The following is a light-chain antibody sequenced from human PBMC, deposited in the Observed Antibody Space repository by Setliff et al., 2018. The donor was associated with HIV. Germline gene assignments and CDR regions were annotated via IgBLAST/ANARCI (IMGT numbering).Light chain of an antibody. CDR2: RNS. J-gene: IGLJ2*01. Sequence: QSALTQPPSASGTPGQRVTISCSGSSSNIGSNTVNWYQQLPGTTPKLLIYRNSLRPSGVPDRFSGSKSGTSASLAISGLRSEDEATYYCAAWDDSLDGQVVFGGGTKVTVL. CDR1: SSNIGSNT. V-gene: IGLV1-44*01. CDR3: AAWDDSLDGQVV.